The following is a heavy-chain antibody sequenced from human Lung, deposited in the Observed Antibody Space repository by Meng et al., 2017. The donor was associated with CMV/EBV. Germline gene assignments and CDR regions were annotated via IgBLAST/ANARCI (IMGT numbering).Heavy chain of an antibody. Sequence: SEXLSLTCTVSGYSINSGYYWGWIRQPPGKGLEWIGSVYKSGTTYYKPSLKSRVTISLETSKNQFSLKLSSVTAADTAVYYCARGFHGTVDYWGQGTLVTVSS. CDR1: GYSINSGYY. CDR2: VYKSGTT. CDR3: ARGFHGTVDY. V-gene: IGHV4-38-2*02. J-gene: IGHJ4*02.